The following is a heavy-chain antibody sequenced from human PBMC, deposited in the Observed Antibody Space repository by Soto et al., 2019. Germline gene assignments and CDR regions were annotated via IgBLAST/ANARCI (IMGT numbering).Heavy chain of an antibody. D-gene: IGHD3-3*01. Sequence: GGSLRPSCAASGFTLSNAWMSWVRQAPGKGLEWVGRIKSKPDGGTTDYAAPVKGRFTISRDDSKNTLYLQMNSLKTEDTAVYYCTASKRFLEWLLYYWGLGTLVTVSS. CDR3: TASKRFLEWLLYY. V-gene: IGHV3-15*01. CDR1: GFTLSNAW. CDR2: IKSKPDGGTT. J-gene: IGHJ4*02.